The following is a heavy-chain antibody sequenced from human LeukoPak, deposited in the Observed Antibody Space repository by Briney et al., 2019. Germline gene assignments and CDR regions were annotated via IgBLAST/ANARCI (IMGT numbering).Heavy chain of an antibody. CDR3: AKAATFTTVRGVILYYFDY. CDR1: GFTFSSYP. J-gene: IGHJ4*02. Sequence: PGGSLRLSCAASGFTFSSYPMSWVRQAPGKGLEWVSTINSGGSGTFYADSVKGRFTISRDNPKNTLYLQMNTLRAEDTAVYYCAKAATFTTVRGVILYYFDYWGQGILVTVSS. D-gene: IGHD3-10*01. CDR2: INSGGSGT. V-gene: IGHV3-23*01.